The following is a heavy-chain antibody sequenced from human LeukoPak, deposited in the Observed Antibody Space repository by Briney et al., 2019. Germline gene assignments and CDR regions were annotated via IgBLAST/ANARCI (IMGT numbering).Heavy chain of an antibody. CDR3: AKVGSSGWYWGWFDP. D-gene: IGHD6-19*01. CDR2: ISGSGGST. CDR1: GFTFSSYG. J-gene: IGHJ5*02. Sequence: GGSLRLSCAASGFTFSSYGMHWVRQAPGKGLEWVSAISGSGGSTYYADSVKGRFTISRDNSKNTLYLQMNSLRAEDTAVYYCAKVGSSGWYWGWFDPWGQGTLVTVSS. V-gene: IGHV3-23*01.